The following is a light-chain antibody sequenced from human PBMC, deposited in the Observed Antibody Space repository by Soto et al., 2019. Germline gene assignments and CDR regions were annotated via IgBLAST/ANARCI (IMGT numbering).Light chain of an antibody. Sequence: QSVLTQPPSASGTPGQRVTISCSGSSSNIGSNTVNWYQQLPGTAPKLLIYSNNQRPSGVPDRCSGSKSGTSASLAISGLQSEDEADYYCAAWDDSLNGWVFGRGTKLTVL. CDR3: AAWDDSLNGWV. CDR1: SSNIGSNT. CDR2: SNN. V-gene: IGLV1-44*01. J-gene: IGLJ3*02.